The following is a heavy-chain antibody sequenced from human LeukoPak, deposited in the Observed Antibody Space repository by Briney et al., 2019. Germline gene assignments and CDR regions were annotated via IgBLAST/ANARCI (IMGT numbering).Heavy chain of an antibody. J-gene: IGHJ4*02. CDR3: ASNYYYGSGGDY. CDR2: IIPIFGTA. V-gene: IGHV1-69*13. Sequence: SVKVSSKASGGTFSSYAISWVRQAPGQGLEWMGGIIPIFGTANYAQKFQGRVTITADESTSTAYMELSSLRSEDTAVYYCASNYYYGSGGDYWGQGTLVTVSS. CDR1: GGTFSSYA. D-gene: IGHD3-10*01.